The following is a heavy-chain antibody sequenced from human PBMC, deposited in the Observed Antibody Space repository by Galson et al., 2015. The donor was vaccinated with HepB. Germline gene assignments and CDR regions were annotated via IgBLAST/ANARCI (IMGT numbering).Heavy chain of an antibody. CDR3: ARDRSSWFGRGHFDY. J-gene: IGHJ4*02. V-gene: IGHV3-33*08. CDR1: GFTFSSYG. D-gene: IGHD6-13*01. Sequence: SLRLSCAASGFTFSSYGMHWVRQAPGKGLEWVAVIWYDGSNKYYADSVKGRFTISRDNSKNTLYLQMNSLRAEDTAVYYCARDRSSWFGRGHFDYWGPGTLVTVSS. CDR2: IWYDGSNK.